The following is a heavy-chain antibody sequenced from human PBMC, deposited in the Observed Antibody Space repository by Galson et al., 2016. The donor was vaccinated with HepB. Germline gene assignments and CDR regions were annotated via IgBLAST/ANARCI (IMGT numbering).Heavy chain of an antibody. V-gene: IGHV6-1*01. J-gene: IGHJ6*02. CDR1: GDSVSSKTVA. CDR2: TYSRSRWHT. Sequence: CAISGDSVSSKTVAWNWIRQSPSRGLEWLGGTYSRSRWHTDYAPSMKSRITISSDTSKNQFSLQLNSVTPEDTAVYYCVRAATTLRSGWKTLAPRFYYSGMDVWGQGTLVTVPS. D-gene: IGHD6-19*01. CDR3: VRAATTLRSGWKTLAPRFYYSGMDV.